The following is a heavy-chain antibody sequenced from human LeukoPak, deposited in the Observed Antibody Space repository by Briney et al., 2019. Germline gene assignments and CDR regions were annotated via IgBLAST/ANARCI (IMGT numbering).Heavy chain of an antibody. J-gene: IGHJ4*02. D-gene: IGHD3-22*01. CDR1: GGSISSYY. Sequence: TPSETLSLTCTVSGGSISSYYWSWVRQPAGKGLEWIGRIYASGTTNYTPSLKSRVTMSVDTSKNQFSLKLSSVTAADTAVYYCARDYYDSSGYQVFDYWGQGTLVTVSS. CDR3: ARDYYDSSGYQVFDY. V-gene: IGHV4-4*07. CDR2: IYASGTT.